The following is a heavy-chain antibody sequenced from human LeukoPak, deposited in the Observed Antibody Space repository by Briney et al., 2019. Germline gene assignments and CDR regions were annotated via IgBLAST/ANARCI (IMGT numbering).Heavy chain of an antibody. D-gene: IGHD1-26*01. CDR2: IWYDGSNK. J-gene: IGHJ4*02. CDR3: ARDRVGATDYFDY. V-gene: IGHV3-30*19. CDR1: GFTFSNYG. Sequence: GRSLRLSCAASGFTFSNYGMHWVRQAPGKGLEWVAVIWYDGSNKYYADSVKGRFTISRDNSKNTLYQQMNSLRAEDTAVYYCARDRVGATDYFDYWGQGTLVTVSS.